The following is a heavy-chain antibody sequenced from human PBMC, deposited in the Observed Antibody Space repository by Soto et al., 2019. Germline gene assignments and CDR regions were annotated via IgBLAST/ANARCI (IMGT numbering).Heavy chain of an antibody. V-gene: IGHV4-59*01. CDR2: IYYSGST. CDR1: GGSISSYY. Sequence: QVQLQESGPGLVKPSETLSLTCTVSGGSISSYYWSWIRQPPGKGLEWIGYIYYSGSTNYNPSLKGRVTISVDTSKNQFSRKLSSVTAADTAVYYCARGEGIAVDGDWYFDLWGRGTLVTVSS. D-gene: IGHD6-19*01. CDR3: ARGEGIAVDGDWYFDL. J-gene: IGHJ2*01.